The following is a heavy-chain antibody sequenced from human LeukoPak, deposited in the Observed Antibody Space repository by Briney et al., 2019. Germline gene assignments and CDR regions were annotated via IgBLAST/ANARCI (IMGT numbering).Heavy chain of an antibody. CDR1: DGSISNYY. D-gene: IGHD3-22*01. V-gene: IGHV4-59*01. J-gene: IGHJ6*03. Sequence: SETLSLTCTVSDGSISNYYWCWIRQPPGKGLEWIGYIYYSGSTNYNPSLKSRVTISVDTSKNHFSLKLNSVTAADTAVYYCARQNFYYDIGGKPLYYMDVWGKGTTVTVSS. CDR3: ARQNFYYDIGGKPLYYMDV. CDR2: IYYSGST.